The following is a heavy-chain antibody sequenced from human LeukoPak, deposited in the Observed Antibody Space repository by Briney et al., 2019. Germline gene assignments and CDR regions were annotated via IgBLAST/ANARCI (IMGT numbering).Heavy chain of an antibody. V-gene: IGHV1-24*01. D-gene: IGHD2-8*01. CDR2: FDPENGEA. CDR3: AAGGVYDLLDN. Sequence: ATVKVSCKVSGYSLSELSMHWVRQAPGKGLEWMGGFDPENGEAVYAQKFQGRVTMTEDTSTDTSYMELNSLKSEDTAVYYCAAGGVYDLLDNWGQGTLVTVSS. J-gene: IGHJ4*02. CDR1: GYSLSELS.